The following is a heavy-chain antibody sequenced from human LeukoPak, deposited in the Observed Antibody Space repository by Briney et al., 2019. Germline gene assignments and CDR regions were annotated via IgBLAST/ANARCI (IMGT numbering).Heavy chain of an antibody. V-gene: IGHV3-7*01. CDR3: AKDRTRYDY. D-gene: IGHD3/OR15-3a*01. Sequence: GGSLRLSCAASGFTFSSHWMSWVRQAPGKGLEWVANIKQDGSVNYYVDSVKGRFTISRDNAKNSLYLQMNSLRAEDTAVYYCAKDRTRYDYWGQEPWSPSPQ. CDR2: IKQDGSVN. CDR1: GFTFSSHW. J-gene: IGHJ4*01.